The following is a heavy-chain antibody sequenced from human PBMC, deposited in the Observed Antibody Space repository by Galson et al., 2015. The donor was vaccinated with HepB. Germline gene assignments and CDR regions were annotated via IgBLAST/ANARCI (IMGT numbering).Heavy chain of an antibody. J-gene: IGHJ1*01. CDR2: IYPGDSNT. Sequence: QSGAEVKKPGESLKISCKGSGYSFTNYYIAWVRQMPGKGLEWMGIIYPGDSNTRYSPSFQGQVTISADKSISTAYLQWSGLKASDTAMYYCARFGHSNSADYFQHWGQGTLVTVSS. V-gene: IGHV5-51*01. CDR3: ARFGHSNSADYFQH. D-gene: IGHD4-11*01. CDR1: GYSFTNYY.